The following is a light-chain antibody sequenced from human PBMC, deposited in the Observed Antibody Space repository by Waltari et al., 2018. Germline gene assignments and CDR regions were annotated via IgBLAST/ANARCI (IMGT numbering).Light chain of an antibody. Sequence: SYVLTQPPSVAVAPGETARVTCRGNNIESKSVPWYQQKPGQAPVLVISYDSDRPSGIPERFSGSNSGDTATLTISRVEAGDEADYYCQVWDANTDPGVFGTGTEVTVL. J-gene: IGLJ1*01. CDR2: YDS. V-gene: IGLV3-21*01. CDR3: QVWDANTDPGV. CDR1: NIESKS.